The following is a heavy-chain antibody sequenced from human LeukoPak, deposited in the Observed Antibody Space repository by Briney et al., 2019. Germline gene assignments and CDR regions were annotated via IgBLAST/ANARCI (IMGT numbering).Heavy chain of an antibody. CDR2: ISAYNGNT. CDR1: GYTFTGYY. CDR3: ARWAVAGPPFFDY. D-gene: IGHD6-19*01. J-gene: IGHJ4*02. Sequence: ASVKVSCKASGYTFTGYYMHWVRQAPGQGLEWMGWISAYNGNTNYAQKLQGRVTMTTDTSTSTAYMELRSLRSDDTAVYYCARWAVAGPPFFDYWGQGTLVTVSS. V-gene: IGHV1-18*04.